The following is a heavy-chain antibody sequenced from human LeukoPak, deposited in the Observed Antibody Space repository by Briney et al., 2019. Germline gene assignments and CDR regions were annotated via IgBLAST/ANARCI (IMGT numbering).Heavy chain of an antibody. D-gene: IGHD3-22*01. CDR3: ARGPQKNGHSSGYPGYFDY. CDR1: GFTFSSYS. Sequence: KPGGSLRLSCAASGFTFSSYSINWVRQAPGKGLEWVSSISISSSYIYYADSVKGRFTISRDNAKNSLYLQMNSLRVEDTAVYYCARGPQKNGHSSGYPGYFDYWGQGTLVTVS. CDR2: ISISSSYI. J-gene: IGHJ4*02. V-gene: IGHV3-21*01.